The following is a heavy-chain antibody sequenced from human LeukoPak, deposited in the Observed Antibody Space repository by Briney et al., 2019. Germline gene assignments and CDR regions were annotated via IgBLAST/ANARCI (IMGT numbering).Heavy chain of an antibody. V-gene: IGHV4-4*07. CDR3: ARDAGGSGSYYSRLDY. Sequence: SETLSLTCTVSGGSISSHYWSWIRQPAGKGLEWIGRIYTSGSTNYNPSLKSRVTMSVDTSKNQFSLKLSSVTAADTAVYYCARDAGGSGSYYSRLDYWGQGTLVTVSS. CDR1: GGSISSHY. D-gene: IGHD3-10*01. CDR2: IYTSGST. J-gene: IGHJ4*02.